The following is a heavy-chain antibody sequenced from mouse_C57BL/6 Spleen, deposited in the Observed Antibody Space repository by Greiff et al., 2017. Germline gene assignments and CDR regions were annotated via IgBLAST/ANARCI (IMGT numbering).Heavy chain of an antibody. CDR1: GYTFTSYW. V-gene: IGHV1-52*01. CDR3: ARGNYYGSSYAHFDY. CDR2: IDPSDSET. D-gene: IGHD1-1*01. Sequence: VQLQQPGAELVRPGSSVKLSCKASGYTFTSYWRHLVKQRPIQGLEWIGNIDPSDSETHYNQKFKDKATLTVDKSSSTAYMQLSSLTSEDSAVYYWARGNYYGSSYAHFDYWGQGTTLTVSS. J-gene: IGHJ2*01.